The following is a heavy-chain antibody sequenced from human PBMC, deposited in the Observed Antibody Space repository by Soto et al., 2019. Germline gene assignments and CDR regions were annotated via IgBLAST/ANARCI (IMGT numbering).Heavy chain of an antibody. J-gene: IGHJ4*02. Sequence: ASVKVSCKPSGYTFTDYFIHWVRQAPGQGLEWMGIISLYHHSTSYAQKFQGRLTVTNDPSTTTVYMELSSLTSEDTAVYWCARELYSCGGDCPYYMDYWGQGTLVTVSS. D-gene: IGHD2-21*02. CDR3: ARELYSCGGDCPYYMDY. CDR2: ISLYHHST. CDR1: GYTFTDYF. V-gene: IGHV1-46*01.